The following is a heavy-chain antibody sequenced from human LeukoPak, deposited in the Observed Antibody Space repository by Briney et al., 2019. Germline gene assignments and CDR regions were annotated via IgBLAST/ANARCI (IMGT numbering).Heavy chain of an antibody. CDR2: IKSRADGGTT. Sequence: GGSLRLSCAGSRLPFSIAWMTWVRQAPGKGLEWVGRIKSRADGGTTDYAAPVKGRFAISRDDSKSTVYLQMNSLRTEDTAVYYCTTPVHCSDSRFDFWGQGTLVTVSS. CDR3: TTPVHCSDSRFDF. CDR1: RLPFSIAW. D-gene: IGHD3-22*01. J-gene: IGHJ4*02. V-gene: IGHV3-15*01.